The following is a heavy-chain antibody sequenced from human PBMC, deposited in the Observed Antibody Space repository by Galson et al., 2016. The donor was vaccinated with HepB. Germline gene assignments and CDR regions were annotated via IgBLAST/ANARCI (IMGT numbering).Heavy chain of an antibody. CDR3: AGWGSTNV. Sequence: SLRLSCAGSGLTFSNYWMNWVRQTPGKGLEWVANIDPDGIVKTYVDSVMGRFTVSRDTAKNALSLQMNRLAAEDTALCYWAGWGSTNVWGQGSLVTVSP. V-gene: IGHV3-7*01. J-gene: IGHJ1*01. D-gene: IGHD3-16*01. CDR2: IDPDGIVK. CDR1: GLTFSNYW.